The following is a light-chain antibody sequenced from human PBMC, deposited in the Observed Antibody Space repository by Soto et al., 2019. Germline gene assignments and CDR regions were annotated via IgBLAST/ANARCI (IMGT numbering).Light chain of an antibody. CDR2: ATS. J-gene: IGKJ4*01. V-gene: IGKV1-27*01. CDR1: QGIAPY. CDR3: QKYNSAPLT. Sequence: DVQMTQSPSSLSAFVGDRVTITCRASQGIAPYLAWFQQKPGKVPKLLIYATSTLQSGVPSRFSGSESGTEFTLTINSLQPEDVGTYYCQKYNSAPLTFGGGTKVDIK.